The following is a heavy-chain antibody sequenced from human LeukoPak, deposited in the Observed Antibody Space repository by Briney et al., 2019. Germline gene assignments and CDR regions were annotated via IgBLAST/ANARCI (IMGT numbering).Heavy chain of an antibody. Sequence: SETLSLTCTVSGGSISSYYWSWIRQPPGKGLEWIGYIYYSGSTNYNPSLKSRVTISVDTSKNQFSLKLSSVTAADTAVYYCARLIVLRRDGYNAYSDYWGQGTLVTVSS. CDR3: ARLIVLRRDGYNAYSDY. CDR2: IYYSGST. CDR1: GGSISSYY. D-gene: IGHD5-24*01. V-gene: IGHV4-59*08. J-gene: IGHJ4*02.